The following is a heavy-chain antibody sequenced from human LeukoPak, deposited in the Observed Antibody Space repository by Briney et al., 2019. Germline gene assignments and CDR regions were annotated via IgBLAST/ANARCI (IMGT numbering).Heavy chain of an antibody. CDR2: ISAYNGNT. CDR1: GYTFTSYG. V-gene: IGHV1-18*01. CDR3: ARDRYYDSSGYIGY. Sequence: ASVKVSCKASGYTFTSYGISWVRQAPGQGLEWMGWISAYNGNTNYAQKLQGRVTMTTDTSTSTDYMELRSLRSDDTAVYYCARDRYYDSSGYIGYWGQGTLVTVSS. J-gene: IGHJ4*02. D-gene: IGHD3-22*01.